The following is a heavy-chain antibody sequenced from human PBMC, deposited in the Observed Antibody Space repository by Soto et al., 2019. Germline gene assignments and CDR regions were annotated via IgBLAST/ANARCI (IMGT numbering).Heavy chain of an antibody. Sequence: PSETLSLTCTVSGGSISSYYWSWIRQPPGKGLEWIGYIYYTGSTNYNPSLKSRVTISVDTSKKQFSLKLSSVTAADTAVYYCAREGGITGTDFDYWGQGTLVTVSS. J-gene: IGHJ4*02. D-gene: IGHD1-20*01. V-gene: IGHV4-59*12. CDR3: AREGGITGTDFDY. CDR1: GGSISSYY. CDR2: IYYTGST.